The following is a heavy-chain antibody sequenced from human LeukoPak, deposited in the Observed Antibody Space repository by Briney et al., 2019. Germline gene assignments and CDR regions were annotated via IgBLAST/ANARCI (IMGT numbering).Heavy chain of an antibody. J-gene: IGHJ4*02. V-gene: IGHV4-59*01. CDR1: GGSISSYY. D-gene: IGHD6-19*01. CDR3: ARDRVAVAGYFDY. Sequence: SETLSLTCTVSGGSISSYYWSWIRQPPGKGLEWLGYIYYSGSTNYNPSLKSRVTISVDTSKNQFSLKLSSVTAADTAVYYCARDRVAVAGYFDYWGQGTLVTVSS. CDR2: IYYSGST.